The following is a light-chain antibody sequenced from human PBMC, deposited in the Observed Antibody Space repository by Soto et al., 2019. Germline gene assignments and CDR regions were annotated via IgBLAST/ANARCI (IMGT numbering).Light chain of an antibody. V-gene: IGKV3-15*01. CDR3: QQHGISHIT. CDR1: QSVSSD. Sequence: EIVMTQSPATLSVSPGERPTLSCRASQSVSSDLAWYPQKPGQAPRLIIYGASTRATGIPARLSGSGSGTDFTLTITRLEPDDSAVYYCQQHGISHITFGQGTRLEI. CDR2: GAS. J-gene: IGKJ5*01.